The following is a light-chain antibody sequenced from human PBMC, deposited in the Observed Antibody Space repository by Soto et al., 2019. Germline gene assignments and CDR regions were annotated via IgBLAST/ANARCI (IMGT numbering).Light chain of an antibody. J-gene: IGLJ2*01. CDR3: SALDASSKFIL. Sequence: QSALTQPPSASGSPGQSVTISCTGTSGDVGKYNFVSWYQQHPGKAPKLMIFEVNQRPSGVPYRFSGSKSGNTASLTVSGLQEADEGPYYCSALDASSKFILFGGGTKLTVL. CDR1: SGDVGKYNF. CDR2: EVN. V-gene: IGLV2-8*01.